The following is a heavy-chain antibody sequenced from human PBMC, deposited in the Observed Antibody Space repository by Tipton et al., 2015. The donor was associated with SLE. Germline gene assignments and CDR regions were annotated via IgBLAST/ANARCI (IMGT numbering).Heavy chain of an antibody. J-gene: IGHJ4*02. CDR3: VIGVISGIPIIPAALDH. Sequence: QVQLVQSGFELKKPGASVKVSCKASGYTFTRYAMNWVRQAPGQGLEWMGWINTATGNPTYVQGFTGRFVFSLDTSVNTAYLQISNLKTEDTAVYYCVIGVISGIPIIPAALDHWGQGTLVTVSS. CDR2: INTATGNP. D-gene: IGHD2-2*01. CDR1: GYTFTRYA. V-gene: IGHV7-4-1*02.